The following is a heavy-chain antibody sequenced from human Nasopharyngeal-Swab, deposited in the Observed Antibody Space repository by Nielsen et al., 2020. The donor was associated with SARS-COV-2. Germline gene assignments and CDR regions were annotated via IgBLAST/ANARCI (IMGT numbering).Heavy chain of an antibody. Sequence: GESLKISCAASGFTFDDYPMHWVRQAPGKGPEWVSLISWEGGSTHYADSVKGRFTISRDNSKNSLYLHMQSLTTEDTALYYCARLVPANVDTHEAFDIWGQGTMITVSP. J-gene: IGHJ3*02. D-gene: IGHD2-2*01. CDR2: ISWEGGST. V-gene: IGHV3-43*01. CDR3: ARLVPANVDTHEAFDI. CDR1: GFTFDDYP.